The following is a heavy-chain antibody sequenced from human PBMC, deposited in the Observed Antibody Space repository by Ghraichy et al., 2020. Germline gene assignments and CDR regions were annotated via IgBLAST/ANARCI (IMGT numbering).Heavy chain of an antibody. CDR1: GFTFSSYD. D-gene: IGHD6-19*01. CDR2: IGTAGDT. Sequence: GGSLRLSCAVSGFTFSSYDMHWVRQTTGKGLEWVSAIGTAGDTHYPGSEKGRFTISRENAQNSVYLQMSSLRAGDTGVYYCARDGGNGWLDYWGQGTLVTVSS. CDR3: ARDGGNGWLDY. V-gene: IGHV3-13*01. J-gene: IGHJ4*02.